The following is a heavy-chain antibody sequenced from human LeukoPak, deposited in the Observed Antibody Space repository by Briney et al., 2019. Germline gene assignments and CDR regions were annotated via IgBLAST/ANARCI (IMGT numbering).Heavy chain of an antibody. CDR2: IYSGGST. J-gene: IGHJ4*02. D-gene: IGHD3-22*01. Sequence: GGSLRLSCAASGFSVSSNYMSWVRQAPGKGLEWVSVIYSGGSTYYADSVKGRFTISRDNSKNTLYLQMNSLRAEDTAVYYCARGSYYYDSSGYYYFDYWGQGTLVTVSS. CDR3: ARGSYYYDSSGYYYFDY. V-gene: IGHV3-53*01. CDR1: GFSVSSNY.